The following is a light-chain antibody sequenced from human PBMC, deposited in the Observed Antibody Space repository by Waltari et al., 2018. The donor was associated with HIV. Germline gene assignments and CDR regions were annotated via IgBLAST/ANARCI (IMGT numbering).Light chain of an antibody. V-gene: IGLV3-27*01. CDR1: ELAVTY. CDR3: YSEADNSPGL. Sequence: SHELTQPSSLSVSAGQTARFPCSGVELAVTYARWYQHHPGQAPIVVISKDSKRPSGIPERFSGSSSGTTVSLTISGAQVEDEADYYCYSEADNSPGLFGGGTKLTVL. J-gene: IGLJ2*01. CDR2: KDS.